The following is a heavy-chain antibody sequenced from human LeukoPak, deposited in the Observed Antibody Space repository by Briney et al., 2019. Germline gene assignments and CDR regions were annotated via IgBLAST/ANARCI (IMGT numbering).Heavy chain of an antibody. D-gene: IGHD3-3*01. CDR2: INPNSGGT. Sequence: ASVKVSCKASGYTFTGYYMHWVRQAPGQGLEWMGWINPNSGGTNYAQKSQGRVTMTRDTSISTAYMELSRLRSDDTAVYYCARDYDFYTLKDAFDIWGQGTMVTVSS. CDR1: GYTFTGYY. CDR3: ARDYDFYTLKDAFDI. V-gene: IGHV1-2*02. J-gene: IGHJ3*02.